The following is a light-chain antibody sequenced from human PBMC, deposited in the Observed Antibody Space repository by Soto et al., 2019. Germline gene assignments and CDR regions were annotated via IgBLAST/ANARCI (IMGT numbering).Light chain of an antibody. CDR3: QTWGSGIVV. Sequence: QLVLTQSPSASASLGASVTLTCTLSSGHSNYAIAWHQQQSEKGPRYLMKLNSDGSHSTGDGIPDRFSGSSSGAERYLSISSLKSEAEADYYCQTWGSGIVVFGGGTKVTVL. J-gene: IGLJ2*01. CDR1: SGHSNYA. V-gene: IGLV4-69*01. CDR2: LNSDGSH.